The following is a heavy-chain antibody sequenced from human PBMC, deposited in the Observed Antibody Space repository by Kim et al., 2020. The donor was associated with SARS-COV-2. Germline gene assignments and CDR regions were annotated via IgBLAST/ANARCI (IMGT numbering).Heavy chain of an antibody. CDR1: GFTFSSYA. V-gene: IGHV3-30*04. Sequence: GGSLRLSCAASGFTFSSYAMHWVRQAPGKGLEWVAVISYDGSNKYYADSVKGRFTISRDNSKNTLYLQMNSLRAEDTAVYYCARGWDPSIAAAGILDYWGQGTLVTVSS. D-gene: IGHD6-13*01. CDR3: ARGWDPSIAAAGILDY. J-gene: IGHJ4*02. CDR2: ISYDGSNK.